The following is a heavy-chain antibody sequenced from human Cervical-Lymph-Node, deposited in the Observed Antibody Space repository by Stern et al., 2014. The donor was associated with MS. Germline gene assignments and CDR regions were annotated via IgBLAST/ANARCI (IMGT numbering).Heavy chain of an antibody. V-gene: IGHV1-18*01. CDR2: ISGHNGNK. J-gene: IGHJ4*02. CDR3: ARDRGIVATTTGDY. CDR1: GFTFTNYG. Sequence: QLVQSGAEVKKPGASVKVSCKSSGFTFTNYGFSWVRQAPGQGLEWMGWISGHNGNKDFAQKFQGRVALTSDTSTSTVYMELGSLTSDDTAVYYCARDRGIVATTTGDYWGQGTLVTVS. D-gene: IGHD1-26*01.